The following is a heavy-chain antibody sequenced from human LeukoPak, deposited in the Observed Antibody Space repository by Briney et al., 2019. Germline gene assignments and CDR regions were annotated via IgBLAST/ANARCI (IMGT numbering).Heavy chain of an antibody. J-gene: IGHJ3*02. CDR1: GFTFSRYW. CDR2: INQDGSEK. V-gene: IGHV3-7*01. CDR3: ARDADLGATIIGAFDI. Sequence: GGSLRLSCAASGFTFSRYWMSWVRQAPGKGLEWVANINQDGSEKYYVDSVKGRFTISRDNAKNSLCLQMNSLRAEETAVYYCARDADLGATIIGAFDIWGQGTMVTVSS. D-gene: IGHD5-24*01.